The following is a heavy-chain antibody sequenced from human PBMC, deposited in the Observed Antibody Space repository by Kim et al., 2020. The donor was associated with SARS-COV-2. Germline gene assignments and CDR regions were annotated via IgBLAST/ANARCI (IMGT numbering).Heavy chain of an antibody. D-gene: IGHD6-19*01. Sequence: GSLRLSCTASGFTFSRYVMSWVRQAPGKGLEWVSGISGSGTDTYYADSVRGRFTISRDNSDNTLILQMNSLRAEDTAIYYCAKDPEGYSSGWYPYYFQYWGQGTLITVSS. CDR2: ISGSGTDT. V-gene: IGHV3-23*01. J-gene: IGHJ4*02. CDR1: GFTFSRYV. CDR3: AKDPEGYSSGWYPYYFQY.